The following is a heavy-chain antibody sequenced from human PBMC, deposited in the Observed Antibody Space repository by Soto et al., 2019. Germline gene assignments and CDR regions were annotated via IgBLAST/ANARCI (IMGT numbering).Heavy chain of an antibody. V-gene: IGHV3-33*01. CDR3: ARAYGSWCYFDL. CDR2: IWHGGSNK. CDR1: EFTFSSYG. D-gene: IGHD6-13*01. J-gene: IGHJ4*02. Sequence: GGSLRLSCAASEFTFSSYGMHWVRQAPGKGLEWVAVIWHGGSNKYYAKSVKGRFTISRDNSQNTLYLQMNSLRAEDTAVYYCARAYGSWCYFDLWGQGTLVTVSS.